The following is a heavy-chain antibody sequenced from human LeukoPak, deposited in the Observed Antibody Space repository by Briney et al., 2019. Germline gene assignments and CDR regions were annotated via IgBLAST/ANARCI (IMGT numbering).Heavy chain of an antibody. J-gene: IGHJ4*02. D-gene: IGHD3-10*01. CDR1: GYTFNNYR. CDR3: ASARHYGPTGVFDY. V-gene: IGHV5-51*01. Sequence: GESLKISCKASGYTFNNYRIAWVRQMPGKGLDWMGIICPGDSETTYSPSFQGQVTISVDKSISTAYLQWSSLKASDAAMYYCASARHYGPTGVFDYWGQGTLVTVSS. CDR2: ICPGDSET.